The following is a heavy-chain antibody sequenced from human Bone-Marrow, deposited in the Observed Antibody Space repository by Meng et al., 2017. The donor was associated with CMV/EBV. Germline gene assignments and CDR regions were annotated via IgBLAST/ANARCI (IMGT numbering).Heavy chain of an antibody. V-gene: IGHV4-34*01. CDR3: ARGVRPWLADGFDP. CDR2: INHSGST. CDR1: GVSFSGYY. Sequence: SQTLSLTCAVYGVSFSGYYWSWTRQPPGKGLEWSGEINHSGSTNYNPSLKSRVTISVDTSKNQFSLKLSSVTAADTAVYYCARGVRPWLADGFDPWGQGTLVTVSS. D-gene: IGHD6-19*01. J-gene: IGHJ5*02.